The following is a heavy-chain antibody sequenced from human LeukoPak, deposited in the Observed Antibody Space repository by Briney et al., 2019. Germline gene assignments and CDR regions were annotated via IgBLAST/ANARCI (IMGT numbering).Heavy chain of an antibody. Sequence: ASVKVSCKASGYTFTTYAMHWVRQAPGQRLEWMGWISGGNGNTRYSQKFQGRVNFTRDTSASTAYMELSSLRSEDTAVYYCARQMPLGEFDYWGQGTLVTVSS. J-gene: IGHJ4*02. D-gene: IGHD2-2*01. CDR2: ISGGNGNT. CDR1: GYTFTTYA. V-gene: IGHV1-3*01. CDR3: ARQMPLGEFDY.